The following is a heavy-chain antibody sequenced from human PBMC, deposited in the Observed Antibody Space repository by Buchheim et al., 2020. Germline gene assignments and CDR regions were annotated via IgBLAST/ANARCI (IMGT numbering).Heavy chain of an antibody. Sequence: QVQLVESGGGVVQLGRSLRLSCAASGVTFSSYGMHWVRQAPGKGLEWVAVISNDVSNKYYADSVKGRFTTSRENSKKMSYLQMNSLRAEDTAVYYCIVLMVYASFDYWGQGTL. CDR1: GVTFSSYG. V-gene: IGHV3-30*03. J-gene: IGHJ4*02. CDR3: IVLMVYASFDY. D-gene: IGHD2-8*01. CDR2: ISNDVSNK.